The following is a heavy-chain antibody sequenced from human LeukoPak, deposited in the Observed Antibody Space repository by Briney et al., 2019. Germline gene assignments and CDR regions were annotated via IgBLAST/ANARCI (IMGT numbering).Heavy chain of an antibody. V-gene: IGHV3-23*01. Sequence: GGSLRLSCAASGFTFSSYAMSWVRQAPGKGLEWVSAISGSGGSTYYADSVKGRFTISRDNSKNTLYLQMNSPRAEDTAVYYCAKSYDILTGLDAFDIWGQGTMVTVSS. CDR3: AKSYDILTGLDAFDI. CDR2: ISGSGGST. J-gene: IGHJ3*02. CDR1: GFTFSSYA. D-gene: IGHD3-9*01.